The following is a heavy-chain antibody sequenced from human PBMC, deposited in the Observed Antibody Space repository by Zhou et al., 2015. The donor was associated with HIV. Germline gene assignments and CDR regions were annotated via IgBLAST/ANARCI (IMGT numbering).Heavy chain of an antibody. Sequence: QVQLVQSGAEVKKPGSSVKVSCKASGGTFSSYAISWVRQAPGQGLEWMGGIIPIFGTANYAQKFQGRVTITADESTSTAYMELSSLRSEDTAVYYCASTPFKGYDSSGYVDYFDYVGPGNPGPPSPQ. J-gene: IGHJ4*02. D-gene: IGHD3-22*01. CDR1: GGTFSSYA. V-gene: IGHV1-69*01. CDR2: IIPIFGTA. CDR3: ASTPFKGYDSSGYVDYFDY.